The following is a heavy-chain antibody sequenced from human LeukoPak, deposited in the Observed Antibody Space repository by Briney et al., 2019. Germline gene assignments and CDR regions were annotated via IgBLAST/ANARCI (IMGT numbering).Heavy chain of an antibody. Sequence: GGSLRLSCAASGFTFGDYYMSWIRQAPGKGLEWVSYISSSGSTIYYADSVKGRFTISRDNAKSSLYLQMNSLRAEDTAVYYCAREAQGARHYYYYYMDVWGKGTTVTVSS. CDR2: ISSSGSTI. CDR1: GFTFGDYY. V-gene: IGHV3-11*01. J-gene: IGHJ6*03. CDR3: AREAQGARHYYYYYMDV.